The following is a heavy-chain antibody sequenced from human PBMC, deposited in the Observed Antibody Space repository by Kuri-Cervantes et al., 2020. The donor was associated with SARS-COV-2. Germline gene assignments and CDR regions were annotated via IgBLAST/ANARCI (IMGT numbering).Heavy chain of an antibody. CDR2: ISNDGVNK. V-gene: IGHV3-30*18. CDR1: GFTFSSYS. CDR3: AKARHRSEWELSDY. D-gene: IGHD1-26*01. J-gene: IGHJ4*02. Sequence: GGSLRLSCAASGFTFSSYSMNWVRQAPGKGLEWVAVISNDGVNKNYADSVKGRFTISRDNSKNTLYLQMNSLRAEDTAVYYCAKARHRSEWELSDYWGQGTQVTVSS.